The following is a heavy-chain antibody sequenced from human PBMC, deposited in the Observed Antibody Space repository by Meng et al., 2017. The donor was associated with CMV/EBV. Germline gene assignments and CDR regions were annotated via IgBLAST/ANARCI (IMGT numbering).Heavy chain of an antibody. D-gene: IGHD3-3*01. V-gene: IGHV1-2*02. J-gene: IGHJ6*02. CDR1: GYTFTGYC. CDR2: INPNSGGT. CDR3: ARDIIGSGTYYYYGMDV. Sequence: ASVKVSCKASGYTFTGYCMHWVRQAPGQGLEWMGWINPNSGGTNNAQKFQGRVTMTRDTSISTAYMELSRLRSDDTAVYYCARDIIGSGTYYYYGMDVWGQGTTVTVSS.